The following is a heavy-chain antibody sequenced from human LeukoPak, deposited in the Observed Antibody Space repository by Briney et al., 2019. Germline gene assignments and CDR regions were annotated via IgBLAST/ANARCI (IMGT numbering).Heavy chain of an antibody. Sequence: PGGSLRLSCSASGFTFSSSPMHWVRQAPGKGLEYFSAITNDGGSTYSADSVRGRFTISRDNSKNTLYLQMSSLRADDTAVYYCVKPQYSSGWLGYWGQGTLVTVSS. CDR3: VKPQYSSGWLGY. V-gene: IGHV3-64D*06. CDR2: ITNDGGST. CDR1: GFTFSSSP. J-gene: IGHJ4*02. D-gene: IGHD6-19*01.